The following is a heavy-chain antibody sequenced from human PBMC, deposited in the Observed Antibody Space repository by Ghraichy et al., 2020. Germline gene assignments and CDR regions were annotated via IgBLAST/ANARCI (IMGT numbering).Heavy chain of an antibody. CDR2: IDHSGGT. CDR1: GGSFSAYY. D-gene: IGHD6-13*01. V-gene: IGHV4-34*01. CDR3: AKWVFAAGTKFHH. Sequence: SQTLSLPCAVYGGSFSAYYWTWIRQPPGKGLEWIGEIDHSGGTNYNPSLKSRVTISVDTSKNHLSLKMNSVTAADTAVYYCAKWVFAAGTKFHHWGQGTLVTVSS. J-gene: IGHJ1*01.